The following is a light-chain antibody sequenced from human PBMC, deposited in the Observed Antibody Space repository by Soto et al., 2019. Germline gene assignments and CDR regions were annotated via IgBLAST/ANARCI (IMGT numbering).Light chain of an antibody. J-gene: IGLJ1*01. CDR2: EVT. Sequence: QSVLPQPPSASGSPGQTITISCTGTSSDVGAYNYVSWYQQHPGKAPKLIIYEVTKRPSGVPDRFSGSKSGNTASLTVSGLQAEDEADYYCSSYAGNNYFYVFGTGTKVTVL. V-gene: IGLV2-8*01. CDR1: SSDVGAYNY. CDR3: SSYAGNNYFYV.